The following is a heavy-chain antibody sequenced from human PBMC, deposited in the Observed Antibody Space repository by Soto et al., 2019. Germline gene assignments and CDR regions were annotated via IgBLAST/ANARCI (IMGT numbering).Heavy chain of an antibody. D-gene: IGHD2-21*02. CDR3: VHSRCGGDFLQSYASHYYYGMDI. CDR2: IYWDGDR. J-gene: IGHJ6*02. Sequence: QITLKESGPTLVKPTQTLTLTCTFSGFSLSTGGMGVGWIRQPPGKALEWLALIYWDGDRRYSPSLMNRLTIAKDTSKNQVVLTMTNMDPVDTATYYCVHSRCGGDFLQSYASHYYYGMDIWGQGTTVTGSS. V-gene: IGHV2-5*02. CDR1: GFSLSTGGMG.